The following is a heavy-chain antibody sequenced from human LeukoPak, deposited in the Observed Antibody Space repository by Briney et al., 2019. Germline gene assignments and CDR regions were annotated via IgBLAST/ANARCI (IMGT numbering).Heavy chain of an antibody. CDR2: ISSSSSTI. CDR1: GFTFSSYS. D-gene: IGHD2-2*01. Sequence: GGPLRLSCAASGFTFSSYSMNWARQAPGKGLEWVSYISSSSSTIYYAGSVKGRFTISRDNAKNSLYLQMNSLRAEDTAVYYCARESSVKDFDYWGQGTLVTVSS. CDR3: ARESSVKDFDY. V-gene: IGHV3-48*01. J-gene: IGHJ4*02.